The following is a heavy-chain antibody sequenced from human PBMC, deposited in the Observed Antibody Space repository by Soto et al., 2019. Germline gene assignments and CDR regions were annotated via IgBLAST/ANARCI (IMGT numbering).Heavy chain of an antibody. CDR1: GFTFSSYG. V-gene: IGHV3-33*01. CDR2: IWYDGSNK. CDR3: ARRYIVVVPAAATHDAFDI. J-gene: IGHJ3*02. D-gene: IGHD2-2*01. Sequence: GGSLRLSCAASGFTFSSYGMHWVRQAPGKGLEWVAVIWYDGSNKYYADSVKGRFTISRDNSKNTLYLQMNSLRAEDTAVYYCARRYIVVVPAAATHDAFDIWGQGTMVTVSS.